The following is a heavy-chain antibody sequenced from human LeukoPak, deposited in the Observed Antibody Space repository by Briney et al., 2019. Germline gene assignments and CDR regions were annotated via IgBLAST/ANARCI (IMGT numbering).Heavy chain of an antibody. CDR3: ARGELGDSSGFSFFDY. J-gene: IGHJ4*02. Sequence: ASAKVSCKASRGTFSSYGISWVRQTPGQGLEWMGGVIAIFGRVKYGQKFQGRATITTDESTSTAYMELSSLTSEDTGVYYCARGELGDSSGFSFFDYWGQGTLVTVSS. V-gene: IGHV1-69*05. CDR1: RGTFSSYG. D-gene: IGHD3-22*01. CDR2: VIAIFGRV.